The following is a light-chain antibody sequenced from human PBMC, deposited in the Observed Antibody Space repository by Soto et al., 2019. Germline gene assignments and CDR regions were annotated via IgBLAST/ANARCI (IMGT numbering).Light chain of an antibody. CDR1: SSDVGGYNY. V-gene: IGLV2-14*03. CDR2: DVS. J-gene: IGLJ2*01. CDR3: SSYTSSNTRVV. Sequence: SALTQPASVSGSPGQSITISCTGTSSDVGGYNYVSWYQQHPGKAPKLMIYDVSYRPSGVSNRFSGSKSGNTASLTISGLQAEDEADYYCSSYTSSNTRVVFGGGTKLTVL.